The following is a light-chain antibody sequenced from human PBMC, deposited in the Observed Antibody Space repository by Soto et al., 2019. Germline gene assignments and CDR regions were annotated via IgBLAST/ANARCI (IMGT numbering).Light chain of an antibody. V-gene: IGKV3-20*01. J-gene: IGKJ1*01. CDR2: GAS. CDR1: QSVSNNY. Sequence: EIVLTQSPGTLSLSPGERGTLSCRASQSVSNNYLAWYQQKPGQAPRLLIYGASNRATGIPDRLSGGGSGTDFTLTISRLEPEDSAVYYCQQYGSSGTFGQGTKVDIK. CDR3: QQYGSSGT.